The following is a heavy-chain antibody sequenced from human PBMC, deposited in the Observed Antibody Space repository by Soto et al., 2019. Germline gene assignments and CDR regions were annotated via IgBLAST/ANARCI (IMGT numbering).Heavy chain of an antibody. V-gene: IGHV3-21*01. CDR3: ARRYTYDSGGYFY. Sequence: GGSLRLSCAASGFSFSMYTMNWVRQAPGMGLEWVSSISSSSSYIFYADSVKGRFTISRDNAENSLYLQVNSLRVEDTAVYYCARRYTYDSGGYFYWGQGTLVTVSS. J-gene: IGHJ4*02. D-gene: IGHD3-22*01. CDR1: GFSFSMYT. CDR2: ISSSSSYI.